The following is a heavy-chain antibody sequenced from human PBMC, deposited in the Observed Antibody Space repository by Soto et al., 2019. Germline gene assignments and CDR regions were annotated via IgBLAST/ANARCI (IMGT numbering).Heavy chain of an antibody. Sequence: EVQVLESGGGLVQPGGCLRLSCAASGFIFSRYAMNWVRQAPGQGLEWVSGISGSGTSTYYADSVKGRFTISRDNSKNTGFLQMNSLGAEDTAMYYCAKDQGSLTGVLDYWGQGTLVTVSS. D-gene: IGHD2-15*01. CDR3: AKDQGSLTGVLDY. CDR2: ISGSGTST. CDR1: GFIFSRYA. V-gene: IGHV3-23*01. J-gene: IGHJ4*02.